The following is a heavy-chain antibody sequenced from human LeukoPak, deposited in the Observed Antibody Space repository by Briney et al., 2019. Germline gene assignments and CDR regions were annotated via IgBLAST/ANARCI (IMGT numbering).Heavy chain of an antibody. CDR1: QFTFDDYG. Sequence: GSLRLSCAASQFTFDDYGMSWVRQAPGKGLEWVSGINWNGDSTTYSDSVKGRFTISRDNAKNSLYLQMNSLRAEDTAVYYCARDFNSGSYVHYYYYYMDVWGKGTTVTISS. CDR2: INWNGDST. V-gene: IGHV3-20*04. CDR3: ARDFNSGSYVHYYYYYMDV. J-gene: IGHJ6*03. D-gene: IGHD1-26*01.